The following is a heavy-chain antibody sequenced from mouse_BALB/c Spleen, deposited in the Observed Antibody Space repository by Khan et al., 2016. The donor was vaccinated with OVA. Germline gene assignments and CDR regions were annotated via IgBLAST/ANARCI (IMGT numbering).Heavy chain of an antibody. CDR2: ILPGSGST. D-gene: IGHD1-1*01. V-gene: IGHV1-9*01. CDR3: ARSDTTGGAMDY. J-gene: IGHJ4*01. Sequence: QVQLQQSGAELMKPGASVKISCKATGYTFSSYWIEWVKQRPGHGLEWIGEILPGSGSTNYNEKFKGKATFTADTSSNTAYMQLSSLTSEDSAVYSCARSDTTGGAMDYWGQGTSVTVSS. CDR1: GYTFSSYW.